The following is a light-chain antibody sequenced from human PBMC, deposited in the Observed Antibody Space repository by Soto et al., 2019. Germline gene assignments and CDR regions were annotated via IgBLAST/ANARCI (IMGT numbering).Light chain of an antibody. CDR2: GAS. V-gene: IGKV1-39*01. CDR3: QQSYSSPPEYT. Sequence: DIQMTQSPSSLSASIGDRVTITCRASQSIITYLNWYQQKPGNAPKLLIHGASSLESGVPSRFSGSGSGTDFTLTISSLQHEDFANYYCQQSYSSPPEYTFGQGTKLEIK. CDR1: QSIITY. J-gene: IGKJ2*01.